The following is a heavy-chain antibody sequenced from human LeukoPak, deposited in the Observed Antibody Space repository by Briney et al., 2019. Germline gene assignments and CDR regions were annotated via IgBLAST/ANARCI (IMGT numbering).Heavy chain of an antibody. D-gene: IGHD4-17*01. Sequence: ASVKVSCKASGYTFTSYGISLVRQAPGQGLEWMGWISAYNGNTNYAQKLQGRVTMTTDTSTSTAYMELRSLRSDDTAVYYCARDFRRKNRDYGDRRIDYWGQGTLVTVSS. CDR2: ISAYNGNT. CDR1: GYTFTSYG. J-gene: IGHJ4*02. V-gene: IGHV1-18*01. CDR3: ARDFRRKNRDYGDRRIDY.